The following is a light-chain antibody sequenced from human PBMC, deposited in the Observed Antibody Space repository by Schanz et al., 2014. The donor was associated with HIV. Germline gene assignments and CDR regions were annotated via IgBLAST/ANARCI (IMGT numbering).Light chain of an antibody. CDR3: NSYSHSNTYV. J-gene: IGLJ1*01. V-gene: IGLV2-8*01. Sequence: QSALTQPPSASGSPGQSVTISCTGTNSDVGGHNYVSWFQQHPGKAPRLIIYEVTKRPSGVPDRFSGSKSGNTASLIVSGLQAEDEAEYYCNSYSHSNTYVFGSGTKLTVL. CDR1: NSDVGGHNY. CDR2: EVT.